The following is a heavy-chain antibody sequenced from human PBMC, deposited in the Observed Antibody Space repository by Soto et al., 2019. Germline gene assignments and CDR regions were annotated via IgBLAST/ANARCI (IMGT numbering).Heavy chain of an antibody. CDR2: IYWDDDQ. J-gene: IGHJ4*02. D-gene: IGHD2-15*01. Sequence: GSGPTLVNPTQTLTLTCSFSGFSLSATGVVVGWVRQPRGKALEFLALIYWDDDQKFRPLLRNRLTITKDTSKNEVVLTMTNMDSVDSGTYYCVHTPNYRLGGLHYWGRGTLVTVSS. CDR3: VHTPNYRLGGLHY. CDR1: GFSLSATGVV. V-gene: IGHV2-5*02.